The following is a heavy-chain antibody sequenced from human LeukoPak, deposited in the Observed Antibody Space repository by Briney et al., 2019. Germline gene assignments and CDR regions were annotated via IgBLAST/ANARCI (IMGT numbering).Heavy chain of an antibody. CDR2: IHNSGRT. V-gene: IGHV4-4*08. CDR1: GGSVSSYY. Sequence: SETLSLTCSVSGGSVSSYYWSWIRQSPGKGLEWIGYIHNSGRTNYNPSLKSRVTGFVDTSKNQFSLKLSSVAAADTAVYFCARYCSRTSCYYFDYWGQGTLVTVSS. CDR3: ARYCSRTSCYYFDY. J-gene: IGHJ4*02. D-gene: IGHD2-2*01.